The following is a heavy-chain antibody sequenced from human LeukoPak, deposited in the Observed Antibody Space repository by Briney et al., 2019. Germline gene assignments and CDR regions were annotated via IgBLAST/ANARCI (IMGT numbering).Heavy chain of an antibody. CDR3: ARLPPRRAVAGD. J-gene: IGHJ4*02. V-gene: IGHV1-2*02. CDR2: IKPNSGGT. CDR1: GGTFSSYA. Sequence: ASVKVSCKASGGTFSSYAISWVRQAPGQGLEWMGWIKPNSGGTKYAQKFQGRVTMPRDTSISTAYMELSRLRSDDTAVYYCARLPPRRAVAGDWGQGTLVTVSS. D-gene: IGHD6-19*01.